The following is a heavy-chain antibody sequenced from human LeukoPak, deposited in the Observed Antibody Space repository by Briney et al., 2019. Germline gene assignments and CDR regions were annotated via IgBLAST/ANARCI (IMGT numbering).Heavy chain of an antibody. CDR3: AREYYDFWSGYYVRPDYYFDY. Sequence: GGSLRLSCAASGSTFSSYAMSWVRQAPGKGLEWVSAISGSGGSTYYADSVKGRFTISRDNAKNTLYLQMKSLRAEDTAVYYCAREYYDFWSGYYVRPDYYFDYWGQGTLVTVSS. CDR2: ISGSGGST. J-gene: IGHJ4*02. V-gene: IGHV3-23*01. D-gene: IGHD3-3*01. CDR1: GSTFSSYA.